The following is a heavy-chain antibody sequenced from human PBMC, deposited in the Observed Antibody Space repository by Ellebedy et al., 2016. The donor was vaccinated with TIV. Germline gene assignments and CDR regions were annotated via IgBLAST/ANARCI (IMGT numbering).Heavy chain of an antibody. D-gene: IGHD2-21*02. V-gene: IGHV4-39*01. CDR2: IYYSGST. J-gene: IGHJ4*02. CDR1: GGSISSSSYY. CDR3: ARLWVTYPDY. Sequence: SETLSLXXTVSGGSISSSSYYWGWIRQPPGKGLEWIGSIYYSGSTYYNPSLKSRVTISVSTSKNQFSLKLSSVTAADTAVYYCARLWVTYPDYWGQGTLVTVSS.